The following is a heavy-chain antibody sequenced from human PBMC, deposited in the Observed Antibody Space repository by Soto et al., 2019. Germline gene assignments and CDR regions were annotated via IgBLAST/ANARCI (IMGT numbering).Heavy chain of an antibody. D-gene: IGHD3-22*01. CDR2: ISYDGSNK. CDR3: ARIPTYYYDSSGYYFEGEKAFDI. J-gene: IGHJ3*02. Sequence: QVQLVESGGGVVQPGRSLRLSCAASGFTFSSYAMHWVRQAPGKGLEWVAVISYDGSNKYYADSVKGRFTISRDNSKNTLYLQMNSLRAEDTAVYYCARIPTYYYDSSGYYFEGEKAFDIWGQGTMVTVSS. V-gene: IGHV3-30-3*01. CDR1: GFTFSSYA.